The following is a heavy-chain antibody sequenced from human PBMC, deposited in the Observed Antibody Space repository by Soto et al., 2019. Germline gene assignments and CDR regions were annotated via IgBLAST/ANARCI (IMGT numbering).Heavy chain of an antibody. V-gene: IGHV3-30*03. CDR3: ARAGDVPGLPAALSFDY. CDR2: VSKDGGTT. CDR1: GFSFSSFG. Sequence: QVQLVESGGGVVQPGRPLRLSCAASGFSFSSFGMHWVRQAPGKGLEWVAVVSKDGGTTYYADSVKGRLTISRDNSKNTLDLQVHSLRTEDTAIYYCARAGDVPGLPAALSFDYWGQGTLVTASS. D-gene: IGHD2-2*01. J-gene: IGHJ4*02.